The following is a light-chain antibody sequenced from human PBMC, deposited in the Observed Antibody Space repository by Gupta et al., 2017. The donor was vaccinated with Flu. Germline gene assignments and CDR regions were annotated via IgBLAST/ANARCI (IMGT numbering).Light chain of an antibody. V-gene: IGKV1-5*03. CDR2: KAS. CDR1: QSVGSY. Sequence: DIQVTQSPSTLSASAGDRVTITCRASQSVGSYLAWYQQKPGKAPKLLINKASNLESGVPSRFSGSGSGTEFTFTISSLQPDDFATYYCQQDDAYPWSFGQGTTVDIK. CDR3: QQDDAYPWS. J-gene: IGKJ1*01.